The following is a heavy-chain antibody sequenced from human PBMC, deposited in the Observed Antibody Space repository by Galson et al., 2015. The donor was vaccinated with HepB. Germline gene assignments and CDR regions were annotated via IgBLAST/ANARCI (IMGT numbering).Heavy chain of an antibody. J-gene: IGHJ4*02. D-gene: IGHD3-3*01. Sequence: PALVKPTQTLTLTCTFSGFSLSTSGVGVGWIRQPPGKALEWLALIYWDDDKRYSPSLKSRLTITKDTSKNQVVLTMTNMDPVDTATYYCAHEMYYDFWSGYDYWGQGTLVTVSS. CDR3: AHEMYYDFWSGYDY. V-gene: IGHV2-5*02. CDR1: GFSLSTSGVG. CDR2: IYWDDDK.